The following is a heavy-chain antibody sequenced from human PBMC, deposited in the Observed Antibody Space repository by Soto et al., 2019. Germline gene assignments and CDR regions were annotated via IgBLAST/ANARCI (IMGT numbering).Heavy chain of an antibody. CDR3: AREVYYDILTGYRHLYYFDY. CDR1: GFTVSSNY. D-gene: IGHD3-9*01. CDR2: IYSGGST. J-gene: IGHJ4*02. V-gene: IGHV3-66*01. Sequence: GGSLRLSCAASGFTVSSNYMSWVRQAPGKGLEWVSVIYSGGSTYYADSVKGRFTISRDNSKNTLYLQMNSLRAEDTAVYYCAREVYYDILTGYRHLYYFDYWGQGTLVTVSS.